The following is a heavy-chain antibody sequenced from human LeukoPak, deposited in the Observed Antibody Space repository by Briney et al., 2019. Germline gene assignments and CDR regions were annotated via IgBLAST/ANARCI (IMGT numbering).Heavy chain of an antibody. J-gene: IGHJ4*02. V-gene: IGHV1-18*04. CDR2: ISAYNGNT. D-gene: IGHD5-12*01. CDR1: GYTFTSYY. Sequence: ASVKVSCKASGYTFTSYYMHWVRQAPGQGLEWMGWISAYNGNTNYAQKLQGRVTMTTDTSTSTAYMELRSLRSDDTAVYYCARESTDSGYDWVDYWGQGTLVTVSS. CDR3: ARESTDSGYDWVDY.